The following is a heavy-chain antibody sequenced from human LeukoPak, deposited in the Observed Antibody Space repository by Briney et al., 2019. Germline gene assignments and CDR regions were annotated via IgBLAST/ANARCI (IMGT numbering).Heavy chain of an antibody. V-gene: IGHV1-18*01. Sequence: GASVKVSCKASGGTFSSYAISWVRQAPGQGLEWMGWISAYNGNTNYAQKLQGRVTMTTDTSTSIAYMELRSLRSDDTAVYYCARATSYYYGSGSYSPGPWGQGTLVTVSS. J-gene: IGHJ5*02. D-gene: IGHD3-10*01. CDR2: ISAYNGNT. CDR3: ARATSYYYGSGSYSPGP. CDR1: GGTFSSYA.